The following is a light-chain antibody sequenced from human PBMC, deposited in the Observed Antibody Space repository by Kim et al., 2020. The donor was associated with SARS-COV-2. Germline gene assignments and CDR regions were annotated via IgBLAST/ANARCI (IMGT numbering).Light chain of an antibody. V-gene: IGLV1-36*01. J-gene: IGLJ3*02. Sequence: RVTISCSGGSSNVEDNAVSWYQQLPGKAPKLLIYYDDLLPSGVSDRFSGSKSGTSASLAISGLQSEDEADYYCASWDDSLNAWVFGGGTKVTVL. CDR3: ASWDDSLNAWV. CDR2: YDD. CDR1: SSNVEDNA.